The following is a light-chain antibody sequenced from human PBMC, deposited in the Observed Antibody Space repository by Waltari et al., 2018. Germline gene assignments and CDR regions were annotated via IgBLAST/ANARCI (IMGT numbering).Light chain of an antibody. Sequence: DIVMTQSQESLAVSLGERAAINCKTRASVLYSPNTNNHLAWYQQKPGQPPKLLIYWASTRKSGVPDRFSSSGSETDFTLTVSSLQAEDVAVYYCQQYYNTPLTFGGGTKVEIK. V-gene: IGKV4-1*01. CDR1: ASVLYSPNTNNH. CDR2: WAS. CDR3: QQYYNTPLT. J-gene: IGKJ4*01.